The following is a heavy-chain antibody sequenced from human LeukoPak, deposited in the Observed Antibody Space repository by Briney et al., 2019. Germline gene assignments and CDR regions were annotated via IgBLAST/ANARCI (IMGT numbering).Heavy chain of an antibody. V-gene: IGHV3-21*04. CDR3: AKPRDSRFLEYLRD. Sequence: GGSLRLSCAASRFTLSFYSMNWVRQAPGKGLEWVSSISSSSSYLYYADSVKGRFTISRDNAKNSLFLQMNSLRADDTAVYYCAKPRDSRFLEYLRDWGQGTLVTVSS. CDR2: ISSSSSYL. CDR1: RFTLSFYS. D-gene: IGHD3-3*01. J-gene: IGHJ4*02.